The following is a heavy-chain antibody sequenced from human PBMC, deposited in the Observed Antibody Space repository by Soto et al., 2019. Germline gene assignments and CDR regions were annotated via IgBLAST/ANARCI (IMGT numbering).Heavy chain of an antibody. J-gene: IGHJ3*02. D-gene: IGHD3-9*01. CDR3: ARAHYDILTGYPTHAFDI. V-gene: IGHV4-30-4*01. CDR2: IYYTGRT. Sequence: SETLSLTCTVSGVSVSGGDYCWSWIRQPPGKGLEWIGYIYYTGRTYYNPSLKSRVIISVDTSKNQFSLKLSSVTAAEKAVYYCARAHYDILTGYPTHAFDIWGQGTMVTVSS. CDR1: GVSVSGGDYC.